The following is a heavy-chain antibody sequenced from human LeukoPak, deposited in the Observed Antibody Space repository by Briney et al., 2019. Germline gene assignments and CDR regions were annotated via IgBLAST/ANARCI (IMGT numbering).Heavy chain of an antibody. D-gene: IGHD5-18*01. CDR3: AKDQGYSYVGDIFDY. Sequence: GGSLRLSCAASGFTFSSYGMSWVRQAPGKGLEWVAFIRYDGSNKYYADSVKGRFTISRDNSKNTLYLQMNSLRAEDTAVYYCAKDQGYSYVGDIFDYWGQGTLVTVSS. CDR1: GFTFSSYG. J-gene: IGHJ4*02. CDR2: IRYDGSNK. V-gene: IGHV3-30*02.